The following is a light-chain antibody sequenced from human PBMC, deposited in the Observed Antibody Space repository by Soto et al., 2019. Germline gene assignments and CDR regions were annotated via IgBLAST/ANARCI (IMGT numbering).Light chain of an antibody. J-gene: IGKJ5*01. CDR3: QEYNNWPHSIT. CDR2: GAS. CDR1: QSVSSN. V-gene: IGKV3D-15*01. Sequence: EIVMTQSPATLSVSPGERATLSCRASQSVSSNLAWYQQKPGQAPRLLIYGASTRATGIPARFSGSGSETECTLTISSLQSEDFAVYYCQEYNNWPHSITFGQGTRLESK.